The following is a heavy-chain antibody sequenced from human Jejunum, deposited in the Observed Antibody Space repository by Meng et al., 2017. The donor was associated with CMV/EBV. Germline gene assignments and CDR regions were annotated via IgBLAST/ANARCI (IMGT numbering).Heavy chain of an antibody. CDR3: ARVEVGITSGDY. CDR1: GYTFTNYG. J-gene: IGHJ4*02. D-gene: IGHD1-26*01. CDR2: IIAYNGNT. Sequence: VLLVQSGGEVKKPGATLKGSCNASGYTFTNYGSTWVRQAPGQGLVWMGWIIAYNGNTTYTQTLQGRVTMTTDTSTSTAYMELRSLRSDDTAVYYCARVEVGITSGDYWGQGTLVTVSS. V-gene: IGHV1-18*01.